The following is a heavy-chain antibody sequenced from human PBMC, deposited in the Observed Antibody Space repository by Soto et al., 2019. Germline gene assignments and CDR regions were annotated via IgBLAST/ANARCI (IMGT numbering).Heavy chain of an antibody. CDR2: IYHSGST. J-gene: IGHJ4*02. Sequence: SETLSLTCAVSSGSISSSNWWSWVRQPPGKGLEWIGEIYHSGSTNYNPSLKSRVTISVDKSKNQFSLKLSSVTAADTAVYYCARAAYDILTGQPYYFDYWGQGTLVTVSS. CDR1: SGSISSSNW. D-gene: IGHD3-9*01. CDR3: ARAAYDILTGQPYYFDY. V-gene: IGHV4-4*02.